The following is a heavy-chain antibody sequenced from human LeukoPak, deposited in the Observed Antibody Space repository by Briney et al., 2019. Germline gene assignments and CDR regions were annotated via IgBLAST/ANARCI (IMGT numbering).Heavy chain of an antibody. Sequence: ASVKVSCKASGGTFSSYAISWVRQAPGQGLEWMGGIIPIFGTANYAQKFQGRVTITADESTSTAYMELSSLRSEDTAVYYCAGGYSSSWCLYYFDYWGQGTLVTVSS. CDR1: GGTFSSYA. CDR2: IIPIFGTA. J-gene: IGHJ4*02. CDR3: AGGYSSSWCLYYFDY. D-gene: IGHD6-13*01. V-gene: IGHV1-69*13.